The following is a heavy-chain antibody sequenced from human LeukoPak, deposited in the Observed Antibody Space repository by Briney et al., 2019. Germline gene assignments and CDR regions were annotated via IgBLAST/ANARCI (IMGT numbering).Heavy chain of an antibody. J-gene: IGHJ6*03. V-gene: IGHV1-69*04. CDR1: GGSFGSYA. Sequence: SVKVSCKASGGSFGSYAISWVRQAPGQGLEWMGRVIPILDTTNYAQKFQGRVTITADKSTSTAYMEVSSRRSDDTAMYYCARQDYAYFYMDVWGEGTTITVS. CDR3: ARQDYAYFYMDV. CDR2: VIPILDTT.